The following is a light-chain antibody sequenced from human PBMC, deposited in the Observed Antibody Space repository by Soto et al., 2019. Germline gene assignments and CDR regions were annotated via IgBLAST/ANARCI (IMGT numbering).Light chain of an antibody. J-gene: IGKJ1*01. CDR2: GAS. CDR3: HSYSSSPRT. Sequence: DIQMAQSPSSLSASIGDRVTITCRASQGISEYLAWYQQRPGNAPNLLIDGASILQSGVPSRFSGSGSETHFTLTISLRQPEDVATYYCHSYSSSPRTFGQGTTVEIK. CDR1: QGISEY. V-gene: IGKV1-27*01.